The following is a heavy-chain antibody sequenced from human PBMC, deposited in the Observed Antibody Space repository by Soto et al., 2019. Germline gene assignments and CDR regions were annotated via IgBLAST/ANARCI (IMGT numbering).Heavy chain of an antibody. D-gene: IGHD4-17*01. V-gene: IGHV3-33*01. CDR1: GFTFNTYS. J-gene: IGHJ4*02. Sequence: GGSLILSCEASGFTFNTYSMHWVRQPPGKGLEWLAAIWYDGTQKYYADSVKGRFIISRDNSKKTLYLEMNSLRAEDTAVYYCARAGGTTVTGLWHFDSWGQGTLVTVSS. CDR3: ARAGGTTVTGLWHFDS. CDR2: IWYDGTQK.